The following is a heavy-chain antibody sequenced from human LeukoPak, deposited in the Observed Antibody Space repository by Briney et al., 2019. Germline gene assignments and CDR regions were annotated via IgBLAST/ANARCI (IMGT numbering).Heavy chain of an antibody. CDR2: ISSSSSYI. Sequence: GGSLRVSCAASGFTFSSYSMNWVRQARGKGLEWVSSISSSSSYIYYADSVKGRFTISRDNAKNSLYLQMNSLRAEDTAVYYCARDKETGYSSGWYIWGQGTLVTVSS. V-gene: IGHV3-21*01. J-gene: IGHJ4*02. CDR3: ARDKETGYSSGWYI. D-gene: IGHD6-19*01. CDR1: GFTFSSYS.